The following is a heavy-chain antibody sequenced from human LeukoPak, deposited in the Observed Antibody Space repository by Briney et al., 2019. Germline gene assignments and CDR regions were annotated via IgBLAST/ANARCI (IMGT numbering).Heavy chain of an antibody. CDR1: GYTFTSYG. J-gene: IGHJ4*02. V-gene: IGHV1-18*01. D-gene: IGHD3-10*01. CDR3: ARGELLWFGELFPPDY. CDR2: ISAYNGNT. Sequence: ASVKVSCKASGYTFTSYGISWLRQAPGQGLEWMGWISAYNGNTNYAQKLQGRVTMTTDTSTSTAYMELRSLRSDDTAVYYCARGELLWFGELFPPDYWGQGTLVTVSS.